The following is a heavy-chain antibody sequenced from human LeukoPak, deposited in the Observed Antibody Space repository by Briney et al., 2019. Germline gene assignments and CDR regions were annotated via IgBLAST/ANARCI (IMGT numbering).Heavy chain of an antibody. CDR1: GGTFSSYA. CDR3: ASSFPSGSYSHYGMDV. J-gene: IGHJ6*02. V-gene: IGHV1-69*01. D-gene: IGHD1-26*01. Sequence: SVKVSCKASGGTFSSYAISWVRQAPGQGLEWMGGIIPIFGTANYAQKFQGRVTITADESTSTAYMELSSLRSEDTAVYYCASSFPSGSYSHYGMDVWGQGTTVTVSS. CDR2: IIPIFGTA.